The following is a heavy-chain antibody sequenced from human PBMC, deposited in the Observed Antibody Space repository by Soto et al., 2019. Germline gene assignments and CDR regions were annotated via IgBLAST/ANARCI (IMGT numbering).Heavy chain of an antibody. CDR3: ARGEVVALGY. V-gene: IGHV4-30-2*01. J-gene: IGHJ4*02. CDR2: IYHSGST. D-gene: IGHD2-15*01. CDR1: VGSIRGGGYS. Sequence: LQLQKSGPGLLRPSQTLSLTSAVLVGSIRGGGYSGSWSRQQPGKGLEWIGYIYHSGSTYYNPSLKSRVTILVDRSKNQFSLKLSSVTAADTAVYYCARGEVVALGYWGQGTLVTVSS.